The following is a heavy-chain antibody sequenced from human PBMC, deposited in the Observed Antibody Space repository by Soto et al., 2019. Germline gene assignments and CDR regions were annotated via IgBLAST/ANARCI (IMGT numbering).Heavy chain of an antibody. CDR1: GFTFSSYA. D-gene: IGHD5-18*01. CDR3: VKDGERVALGYSYGLYYFDY. V-gene: IGHV3-64D*08. Sequence: GGSLRLSCSASGFTFSSYAMHWVRQAPGKGLEYVSAISSNGGSTYYADSVKGRFTISRDNSKNTLYLQMSSLRAEDTAVYYCVKDGERVALGYSYGLYYFDYWGQGTLVTVSS. CDR2: ISSNGGST. J-gene: IGHJ4*02.